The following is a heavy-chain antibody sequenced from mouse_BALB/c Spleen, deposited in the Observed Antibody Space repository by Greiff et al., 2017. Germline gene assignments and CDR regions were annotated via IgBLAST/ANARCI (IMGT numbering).Heavy chain of an antibody. V-gene: IGHV1-9*01. J-gene: IGHJ4*01. CDR3: ARRENYYAMDY. CDR1: GYTFSSYW. Sequence: QVQLQQSGAELMKPGASVKISCKATGYTFSSYWIEWVKQRPGHGLEWIGEILPGSGSTNYNEKFKGKATFTADTSSNTAYMQLSSLTSEDSAVYYCARRENYYAMDYWGQGTSVTVSS. CDR2: ILPGSGST.